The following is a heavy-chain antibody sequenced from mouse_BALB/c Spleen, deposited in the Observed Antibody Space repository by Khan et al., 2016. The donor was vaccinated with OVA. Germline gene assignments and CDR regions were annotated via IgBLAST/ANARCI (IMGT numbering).Heavy chain of an antibody. J-gene: IGHJ3*01. CDR2: INPSDSET. D-gene: IGHD2-2*01. Sequence: QVQLQQPGAELVRPGASVKLSCKASGYTFTSYWMNWVKQRPGHGLEWIGKINPSDSETHYNQMFKDKAKLTVDKSSSTAYMQLSSLTSEDSAVDFCARREKYGYDPSWFAYWGQGTLVTVSA. CDR1: GYTFTSYW. V-gene: IGHV1-61*01. CDR3: ARREKYGYDPSWFAY.